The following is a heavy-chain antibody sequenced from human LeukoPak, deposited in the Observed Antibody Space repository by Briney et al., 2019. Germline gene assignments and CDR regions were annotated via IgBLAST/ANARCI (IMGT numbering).Heavy chain of an antibody. Sequence: SVKVSCKASGFTFTSSAMQWVRQARGQHLEWIGWIVVGSGNTNYAQKFQERVTITRDMSTSTAYMELSSLRSEDTAVYYCAAESKRIPSKYYYYGMDVWGQGTTVTVSS. CDR1: GFTFTSSA. CDR2: IVVGSGNT. CDR3: AAESKRIPSKYYYYGMDV. D-gene: IGHD2-15*01. V-gene: IGHV1-58*02. J-gene: IGHJ6*02.